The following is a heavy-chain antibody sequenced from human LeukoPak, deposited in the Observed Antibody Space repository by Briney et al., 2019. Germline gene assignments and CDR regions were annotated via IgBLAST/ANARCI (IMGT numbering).Heavy chain of an antibody. CDR1: GFTFSSYG. V-gene: IGHV3-33*01. D-gene: IGHD4-17*01. J-gene: IGHJ5*02. CDR3: ARLYGTYPGWFDP. CDR2: IWYDGNNK. Sequence: PGGSLRLSCAASGFTFSSYGMHWVRQAPGKGLEWVAVIWYDGNNKYYADSVKGRFTISRDNSKNTLYLQMNSLRAEDTAVYYCARLYGTYPGWFDPWGQGTPGHRLL.